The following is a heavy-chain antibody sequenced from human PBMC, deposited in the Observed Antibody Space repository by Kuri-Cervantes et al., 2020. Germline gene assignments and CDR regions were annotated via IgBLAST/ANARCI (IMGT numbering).Heavy chain of an antibody. Sequence: SQTLALTCAVYGGSFSGYYWSWIRQPPGKGLEWIGEINHSGSTNYNPSLKSRVTISVDTSKNQLSLKLSSVTAADTAVYYCARASGYSSGWYPSNWFDPWGQGTLVTVSS. J-gene: IGHJ5*02. D-gene: IGHD6-19*01. CDR1: GGSFSGYY. CDR2: INHSGST. CDR3: ARASGYSSGWYPSNWFDP. V-gene: IGHV4-34*01.